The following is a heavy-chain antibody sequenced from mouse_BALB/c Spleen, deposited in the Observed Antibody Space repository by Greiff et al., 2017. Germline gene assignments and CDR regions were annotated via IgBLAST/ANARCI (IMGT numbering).Heavy chain of an antibody. V-gene: IGHV5-6*01. J-gene: IGHJ2*01. CDR2: ISSGGSYT. Sequence: EVQLQESGGDLVKPGGSLKLSCAASGFTFSSYGMSWVRQTPDKRLEWVATISSGGSYTYYPDSVKGRFTISRDNAKNTLYLQMSSLKSEDTAMYYCTGPREYFDYWGQGTTLTVSS. CDR3: TGPREYFDY. CDR1: GFTFSSYG.